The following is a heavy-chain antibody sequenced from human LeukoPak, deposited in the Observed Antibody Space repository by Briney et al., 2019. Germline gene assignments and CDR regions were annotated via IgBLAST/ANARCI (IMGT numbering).Heavy chain of an antibody. V-gene: IGHV4-4*07. CDR1: GDSISAYY. Sequence: ETLSLTCTVSGDSISAYYWNWIRQPAGKGLEWIGRIYASGSTNYNPSLKSRVTISVDTSKNQFSLKLSSVTAADTAVYYCARRLGDGYNYYFDYWGQGTLVTVSS. CDR3: ARRLGDGYNYYFDY. CDR2: IYASGST. D-gene: IGHD5-24*01. J-gene: IGHJ4*02.